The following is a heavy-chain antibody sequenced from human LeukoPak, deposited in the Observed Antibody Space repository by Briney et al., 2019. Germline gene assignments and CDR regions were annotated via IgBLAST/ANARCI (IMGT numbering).Heavy chain of an antibody. V-gene: IGHV4-34*01. CDR1: GGSFSGYY. CDR2: INHSGST. J-gene: IGHJ5*02. D-gene: IGHD3-22*01. Sequence: SETLSLTCAVYGGSFSGYYWSWIRQPPGKGLEWIGEINHSGSTNYNPSLKSRVTISVDTSKNQFSLKLSSVTAADTAVYYCARGQQRYYDSSGNWFDPLGQGTLVTVSS. CDR3: ARGQQRYYDSSGNWFDP.